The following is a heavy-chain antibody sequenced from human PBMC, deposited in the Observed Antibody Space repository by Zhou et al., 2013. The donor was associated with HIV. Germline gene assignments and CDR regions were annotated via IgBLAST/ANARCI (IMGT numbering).Heavy chain of an antibody. CDR1: GGTFSSYA. Sequence: QVQLVQSGAEVKKPGSSVKVSCKASGGTFSSYAISWVRQAPGQGLEWMGGIIPIFGTANYAQKFQGRVTITADESTSTAYMELSSLRSEDTAVYYCARGLGHYDSSGYYPSSSAWYFDLWGRGTLVTVS. D-gene: IGHD3-22*01. CDR3: ARGLGHYDSSGYYPSSSAWYFDL. V-gene: IGHV1-69*12. CDR2: IIPIFGTA. J-gene: IGHJ2*01.